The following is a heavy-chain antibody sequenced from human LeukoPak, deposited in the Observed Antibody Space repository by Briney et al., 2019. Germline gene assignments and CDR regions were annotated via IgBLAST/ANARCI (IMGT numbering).Heavy chain of an antibody. CDR3: ARSGEVAVAGAYNWFDP. J-gene: IGHJ5*02. D-gene: IGHD6-19*01. V-gene: IGHV4-39*01. CDR1: GGSISSSSYF. Sequence: SETLSLTCTVSGGSISSSSYFWGWIRQPPGKGLEWMGTIYYSGSTYYNPSLNSRVTISVDTSKNQFSLTLNSVTAADTAVYYCARSGEVAVAGAYNWFDPWGQGILVTVSS. CDR2: IYYSGST.